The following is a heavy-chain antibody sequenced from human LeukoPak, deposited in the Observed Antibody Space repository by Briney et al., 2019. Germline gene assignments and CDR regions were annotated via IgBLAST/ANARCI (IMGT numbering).Heavy chain of an antibody. CDR1: GFTFDDYG. Sequence: GGSLRLSWAASGFTFDDYGMSWVRQAPGKGLEWVSGINWNGGSTGYADFVKGRFTISRDNAKNSLYLQMNSLRAEDTALYYCARVDYYDSSGYYRYYFDYWGQGTLVTVSS. CDR3: ARVDYYDSSGYYRYYFDY. J-gene: IGHJ4*02. V-gene: IGHV3-20*04. CDR2: INWNGGST. D-gene: IGHD3-22*01.